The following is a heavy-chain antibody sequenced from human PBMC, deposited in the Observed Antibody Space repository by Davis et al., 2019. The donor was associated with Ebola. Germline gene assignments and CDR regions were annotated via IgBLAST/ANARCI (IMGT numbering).Heavy chain of an antibody. V-gene: IGHV4-59*01. Sequence: MPSETLSLTCTVSGGSISNYFWSWIRQPPGKGLEWIGIFYYSGSTNYNPSLKSRVTISVDTSKNQFSLRLTSVTAADSAVYYCARRVVVAAGIGEDNWFDPWGQGTLVMVSA. D-gene: IGHD2-15*01. CDR3: ARRVVVAAGIGEDNWFDP. J-gene: IGHJ5*02. CDR1: GGSISNYF. CDR2: FYYSGST.